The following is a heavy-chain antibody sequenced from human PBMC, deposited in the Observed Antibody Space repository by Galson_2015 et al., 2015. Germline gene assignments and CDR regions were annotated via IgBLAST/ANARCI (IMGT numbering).Heavy chain of an antibody. Sequence: GDSDTRYSPSFQGQVTISADKSISTAYLQWSSLKASDTAMYYCARRGYYGSGSYSVPYYFDYWGQGTLVTVSS. CDR3: ARRGYYGSGSYSVPYYFDY. V-gene: IGHV5-51*01. D-gene: IGHD3-10*01. J-gene: IGHJ4*02. CDR2: GDSDT.